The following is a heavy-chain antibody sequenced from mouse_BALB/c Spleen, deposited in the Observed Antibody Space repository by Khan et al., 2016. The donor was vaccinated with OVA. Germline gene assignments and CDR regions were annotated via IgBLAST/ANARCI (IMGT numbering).Heavy chain of an antibody. D-gene: IGHD1-2*01. Sequence: VQLQESGPGLVKPSQSLSLTCTVTGYSITSGYGWNWIRQFPGNKLEWMGYISYSGSNNYNPSIQSRISITRAKSKNQFFLQWNSVTTEDTSTYYCARTARIKYWGQGTTRTVSS. CDR1: GYSITSGYG. J-gene: IGHJ2*01. V-gene: IGHV3-2*02. CDR2: ISYSGSN. CDR3: ARTARIKY.